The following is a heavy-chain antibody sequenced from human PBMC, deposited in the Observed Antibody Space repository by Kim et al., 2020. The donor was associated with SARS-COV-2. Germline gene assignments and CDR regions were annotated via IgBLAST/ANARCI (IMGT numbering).Heavy chain of an antibody. V-gene: IGHV3-30*01. J-gene: IGHJ6*02. D-gene: IGHD3-9*01. CDR1: GFTFSSYA. CDR3: ARGYLGPYYYYGMDV. CDR2: ISYDGSNK. Sequence: GGSLRLSCAASGFTFSSYAMHWVRQAPGKGLEWVAVISYDGSNKYYADSVKGRFTISRDNSKNTLYLQMNSLRAEDTAVYYCARGYLGPYYYYGMDVWGQGTTVTVSS.